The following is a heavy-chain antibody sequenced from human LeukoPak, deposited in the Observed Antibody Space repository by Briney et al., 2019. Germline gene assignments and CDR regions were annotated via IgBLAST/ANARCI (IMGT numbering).Heavy chain of an antibody. J-gene: IGHJ2*01. CDR2: ISAYNGNT. CDR1: GGTFSSYA. Sequence: ASVKVSCKASGGTFSSYAISWVRQAPGQGLEWMGWISAYNGNTNYAQKLQGRVTMTTDTSTSTAYMELRSLRSDDTAVYYCARLYRIVVVSGWYFDLWGRGTLVTVSS. V-gene: IGHV1-18*01. CDR3: ARLYRIVVVSGWYFDL. D-gene: IGHD2-2*01.